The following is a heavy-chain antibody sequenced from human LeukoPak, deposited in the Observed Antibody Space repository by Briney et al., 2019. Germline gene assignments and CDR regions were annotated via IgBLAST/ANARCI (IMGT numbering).Heavy chain of an antibody. V-gene: IGHV3-9*01. CDR2: ISWNSGSI. CDR3: ARVAGVATFDI. J-gene: IGHJ3*02. D-gene: IGHD5-12*01. CDR1: GFTFDDYA. Sequence: GGSLRLSCAASGFTFDDYAMHWVRQAPGKGLEWVSGISWNSGSIGYADSVKGRFTISRDNAKNSLYLQMNNLRAEDTAVYYCARVAGVATFDIWGQGTMVTVSS.